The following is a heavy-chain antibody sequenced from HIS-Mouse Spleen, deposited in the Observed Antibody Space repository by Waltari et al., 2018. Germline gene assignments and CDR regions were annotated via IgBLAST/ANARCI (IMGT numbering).Heavy chain of an antibody. D-gene: IGHD3-10*01. Sequence: EVQLVESGGVVVQPGGSLRLSCAASGFTFDDYAMHWVRQAPGKGLEWVYLISWDGGSTYYADSVKGRFTISRDNSKNSLYLQMNSLRAEDTALYYCAKDRDGSGSYSDYWGQGTLVTVSS. CDR1: GFTFDDYA. J-gene: IGHJ4*02. CDR2: ISWDGGST. CDR3: AKDRDGSGSYSDY. V-gene: IGHV3-43D*03.